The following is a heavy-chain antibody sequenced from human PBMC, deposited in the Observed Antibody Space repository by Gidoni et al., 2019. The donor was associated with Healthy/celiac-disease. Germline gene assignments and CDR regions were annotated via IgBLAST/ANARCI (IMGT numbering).Heavy chain of an antibody. Sequence: EVQLVESGGGLVKPGGSLRLSCAASGFTFSSYSMNWVRQAPGKGLEWFSSISSSSSYIYYADSVKGRFTISRDNAKNSLYLQMNSLRAEDTAVYYCARDLSGEHGFYYFDYWGQGTLVTVSS. CDR1: GFTFSSYS. V-gene: IGHV3-21*01. CDR3: ARDLSGEHGFYYFDY. CDR2: ISSSSSYI. D-gene: IGHD3-3*01. J-gene: IGHJ4*02.